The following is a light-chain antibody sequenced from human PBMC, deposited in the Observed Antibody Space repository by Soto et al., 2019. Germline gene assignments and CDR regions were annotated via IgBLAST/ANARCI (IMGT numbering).Light chain of an antibody. CDR3: QQYKSFPLT. J-gene: IGKJ4*01. CDR1: QDISSY. V-gene: IGKV1-16*02. Sequence: DIQMTQSPSSLSASVEDRVTITCRASQDISSYLAWFQQKPGRAPRSLIYGAANLHSGVPSKFSGSGSGTDFTLTISSLQPEDFATYYCQQYKSFPLTFRGGTKVEIK. CDR2: GAA.